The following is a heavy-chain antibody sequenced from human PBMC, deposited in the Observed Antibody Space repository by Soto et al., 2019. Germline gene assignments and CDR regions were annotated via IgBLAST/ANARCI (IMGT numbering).Heavy chain of an antibody. Sequence: GGSLRLSCAASGFTFSSYSMNWVRQAPGKGLEWVSYISSSSSTIYYADSVKGRFTISRDNAKNSLYLQTNSLRAEDTAVYYCARGAKQQLQYYFDYWGQGTLVTVSS. D-gene: IGHD6-13*01. CDR2: ISSSSSTI. J-gene: IGHJ4*02. V-gene: IGHV3-48*04. CDR3: ARGAKQQLQYYFDY. CDR1: GFTFSSYS.